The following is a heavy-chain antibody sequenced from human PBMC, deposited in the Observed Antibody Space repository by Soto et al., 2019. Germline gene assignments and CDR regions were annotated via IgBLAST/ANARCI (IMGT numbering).Heavy chain of an antibody. CDR3: AVDYSNPYDAFDI. Sequence: GGSLRLSCAASGFTFDDYTMHWVRQAPGKGLEWVSLISWDGGSTYYADSVKGRFTISRDNSKNSLYLQMNSLRTEDTALYYCAVDYSNPYDAFDIWAQGTMVTVSS. D-gene: IGHD4-4*01. V-gene: IGHV3-43*01. J-gene: IGHJ3*02. CDR2: ISWDGGST. CDR1: GFTFDDYT.